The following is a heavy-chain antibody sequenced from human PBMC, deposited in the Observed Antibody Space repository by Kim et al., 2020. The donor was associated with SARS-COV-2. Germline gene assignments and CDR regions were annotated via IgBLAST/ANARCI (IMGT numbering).Heavy chain of an antibody. CDR1: GGSISSGGSY. J-gene: IGHJ4*02. V-gene: IGHV4-31*03. CDR3: ARLLGDYGDFGWYFDS. CDR2: MYHSGNT. D-gene: IGHD3-16*01. Sequence: SETLSLTCTVSGGSISSGGSYWSWIRQHPGKGLEWIGHMYHSGNTYYNPSLKSRLVISMDTSKNQFSLKLSSVTAADTAVYYCARLLGDYGDFGWYFDSWGQGTLGTVSS.